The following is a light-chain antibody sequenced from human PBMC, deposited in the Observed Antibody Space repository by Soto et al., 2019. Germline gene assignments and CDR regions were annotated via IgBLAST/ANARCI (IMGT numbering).Light chain of an antibody. Sequence: EIVMTQSPATLSVSPGERATLSCSASQSVSSNLAWYQQKPGQAPRLLIYGASTRATGIPARFSGSGSGTEFTLPISSLQSEDIAVYYCQQDNNWPPLTFGQGTKVEIK. J-gene: IGKJ1*01. CDR2: GAS. CDR1: QSVSSN. V-gene: IGKV3-15*01. CDR3: QQDNNWPPLT.